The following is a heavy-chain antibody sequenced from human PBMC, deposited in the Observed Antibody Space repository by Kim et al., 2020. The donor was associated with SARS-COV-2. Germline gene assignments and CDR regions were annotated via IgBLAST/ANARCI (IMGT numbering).Heavy chain of an antibody. J-gene: IGHJ3*02. CDR1: GFTVSSNY. D-gene: IGHD1-26*01. V-gene: IGHV3-66*01. Sequence: GGSLRLYCAASGFTVSSNYMSWVRQAPGKGLEWVSVIYSGGSTYYADSVKGRFTISRDNSKNTLYLQMNSLRAEDTAVYYCARDRGGSGSYDAFDIWGQGTMVTVSS. CDR3: ARDRGGSGSYDAFDI. CDR2: IYSGGST.